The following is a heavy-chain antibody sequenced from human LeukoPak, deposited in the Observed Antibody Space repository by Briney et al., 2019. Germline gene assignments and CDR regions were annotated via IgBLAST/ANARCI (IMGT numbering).Heavy chain of an antibody. V-gene: IGHV4-61*02. CDR3: ASGLRSTGRSGNYFDY. CDR2: IYASGRT. Sequence: PSETLSLTCTVSGDSISSGDHYWTWIRQPAGKGLEWIGRIYASGRTVHNPSLKSRITISSDPSKNHFSLELSSVTAADTAIYFWASGLRSTGRSGNYFDYWVREPWSPSPQ. J-gene: IGHJ4*02. D-gene: IGHD4-17*01. CDR1: GDSISSGDHY.